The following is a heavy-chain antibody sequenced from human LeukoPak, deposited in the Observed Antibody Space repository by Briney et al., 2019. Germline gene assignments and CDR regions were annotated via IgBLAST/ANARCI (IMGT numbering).Heavy chain of an antibody. CDR3: AKRGITMGYLC. V-gene: IGHV3-23*01. CDR1: GFTFSSYA. D-gene: IGHD3-10*01. Sequence: GGSLRLSCAASGFTFSSYAMTWVRQAPGKGLEWVSSISGNGGRAYYADSVKGRFTISRDNSKNTLYLQMNSLRAEDTAVYYCAKRGITMGYLCWGQGTLVTVSS. CDR2: ISGNGGRA. J-gene: IGHJ4*02.